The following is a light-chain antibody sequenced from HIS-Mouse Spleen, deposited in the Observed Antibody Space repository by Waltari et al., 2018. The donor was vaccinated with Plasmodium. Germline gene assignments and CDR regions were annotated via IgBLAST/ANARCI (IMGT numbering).Light chain of an antibody. CDR1: VLAKNY. CDR3: YSAADNNRV. V-gene: IGLV3-27*01. Sequence: SYELTQPSSVSVSPGQTARITCSGDVLAKNYARWFQQKPGQAPGRVIYKDSERPSGIPERFSGSSSGTTVTLTISGAQVEDEADYYCYSAADNNRVFGGGTKLTVL. CDR2: KDS. J-gene: IGLJ3*02.